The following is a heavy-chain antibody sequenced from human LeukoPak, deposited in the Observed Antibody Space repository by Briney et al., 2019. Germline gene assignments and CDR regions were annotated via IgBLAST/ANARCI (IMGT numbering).Heavy chain of an antibody. CDR3: ARDPERFLY. V-gene: IGHV3-11*01. CDR2: ISSSGSTI. CDR1: GFTFSDYY. D-gene: IGHD2/OR15-2a*01. J-gene: IGHJ4*02. Sequence: PGGSLRLSCEASGFTFSDYYMSWIRQAPGKGLEWVSYISSSGSTIFYADSVKGRFTISRDNAKKSLYLQMGSLRAEDTAVYYCARDPERFLYWGQGTLVTVSS.